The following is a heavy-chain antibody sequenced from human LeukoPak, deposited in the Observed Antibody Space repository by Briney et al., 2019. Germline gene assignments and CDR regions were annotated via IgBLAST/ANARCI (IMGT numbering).Heavy chain of an antibody. D-gene: IGHD1-1*01. CDR1: GFTFSSYG. J-gene: IGHJ6*02. CDR2: ISYDGSNK. Sequence: GGSLRLSCAASGFTFSSYGMHWVRQAPGEGLEWVAVISYDGSNKYYADSVKGRFTISRDNSKNTLYLQMNSLRAEDTAVYYCAKVGAPKTGPRWGEYYYYGMDVWGQGTTVTVS. V-gene: IGHV3-30*18. CDR3: AKVGAPKTGPRWGEYYYYGMDV.